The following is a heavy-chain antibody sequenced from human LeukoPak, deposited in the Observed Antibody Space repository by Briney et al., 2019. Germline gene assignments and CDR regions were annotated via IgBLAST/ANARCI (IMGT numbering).Heavy chain of an antibody. V-gene: IGHV3-20*04. D-gene: IGHD3-3*02. CDR2: LNWNGGST. J-gene: IGHJ6*03. Sequence: PGGSLRLSCAASGFTFDDYGMSWVRQAPGKGLEWVSGLNWNGGSTGYADSVKGRFTISRDNAKNSLYLQMISLRAEDTALYYCATSFPQNSFMDVWGKGTTVTVSS. CDR1: GFTFDDYG. CDR3: ATSFPQNSFMDV.